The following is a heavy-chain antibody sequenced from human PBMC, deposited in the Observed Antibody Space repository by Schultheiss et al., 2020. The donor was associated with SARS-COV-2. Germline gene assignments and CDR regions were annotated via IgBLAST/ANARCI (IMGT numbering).Heavy chain of an antibody. CDR2: ISSSGSTI. D-gene: IGHD2-2*01. J-gene: IGHJ1*01. Sequence: GGSLRLSCAASGFTFSDYYMSWIRQAPGKGLEWVSYISSSGSTIYYADSVKGRFTISRDNSKNSLYLQMNSLRTEDTAVYYCASDCSSTSCTKGRAEYFQHWGQGTLVTVSS. CDR1: GFTFSDYY. CDR3: ASDCSSTSCTKGRAEYFQH. V-gene: IGHV3-11*01.